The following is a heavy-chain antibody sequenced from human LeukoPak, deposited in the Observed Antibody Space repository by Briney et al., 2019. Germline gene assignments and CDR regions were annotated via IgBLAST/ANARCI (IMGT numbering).Heavy chain of an antibody. CDR1: GGSISSTTYY. V-gene: IGHV4-39*07. CDR3: ARGFLGDYFGSGSYYVFDY. D-gene: IGHD3-10*01. J-gene: IGHJ4*02. CDR2: IYYSGST. Sequence: PSETLSLTCTVSGGSISSTTYYWAWIRQPPGKGLEWIGSIYYSGSTYYNPSLKSRVTMSEDTSKNQFSLKLSSVTAADTAVYYCARGFLGDYFGSGSYYVFDYWGQGTLVTVSS.